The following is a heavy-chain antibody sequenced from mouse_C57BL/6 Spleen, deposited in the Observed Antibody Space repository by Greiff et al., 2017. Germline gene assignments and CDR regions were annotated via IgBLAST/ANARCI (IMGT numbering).Heavy chain of an antibody. CDR3: AREDYGSEGYFDV. J-gene: IGHJ1*03. CDR1: GFTFSDYG. D-gene: IGHD1-1*01. CDR2: ISNLAYSI. Sequence: EVQGVESGGGLVQPGGSLKLSCAASGFTFSDYGMAWVRQAPRKGPEWVAFISNLAYSIYYADTVTGRFTISRENAKNTLYLEMSSLRSEDTAMYYCAREDYGSEGYFDVWGTGTTVTVSS. V-gene: IGHV5-15*01.